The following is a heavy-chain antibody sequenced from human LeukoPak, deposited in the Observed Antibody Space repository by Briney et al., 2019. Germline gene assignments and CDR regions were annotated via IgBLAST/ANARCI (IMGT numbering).Heavy chain of an antibody. V-gene: IGHV3-72*01. CDR1: GFIFSDHY. CDR2: IRNKVNRHTT. J-gene: IGHJ4*02. Sequence: GGSLRLSCAASGFIFSDHYFDWVRQAPGKGLEWLGRIRNKVNRHTTEYAASVKGRFTISADDSNNSLHLLMNSLKSEDTAVYYCARRYGGFDLWGLGTLVTVFS. D-gene: IGHD3-16*01. CDR3: ARRYGGFDL.